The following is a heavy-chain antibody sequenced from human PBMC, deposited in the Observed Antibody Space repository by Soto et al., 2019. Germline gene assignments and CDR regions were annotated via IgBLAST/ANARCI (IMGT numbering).Heavy chain of an antibody. J-gene: IGHJ6*02. Sequence: PSETLSLTCTVSGGSISSGGNYWSWLRQHPGKGLEWIGYIYYSGSTYYNPSLKRRVTISVDTSKNPFTLKLSSVTAADTAVYYCARSIAAAGVDYYYGMDVGGQGTTVTVSS. D-gene: IGHD6-13*01. CDR1: GGSISSGGNY. CDR3: ARSIAAAGVDYYYGMDV. CDR2: IYYSGST. V-gene: IGHV4-31*03.